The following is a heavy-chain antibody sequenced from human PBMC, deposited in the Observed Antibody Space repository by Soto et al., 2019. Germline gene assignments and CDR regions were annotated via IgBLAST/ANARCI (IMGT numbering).Heavy chain of an antibody. D-gene: IGHD3-10*01. Sequence: ASETLSLTCAVSGGSISSSNWWSWVRQPPGKGLEWIGEIYHSGSTNYNPSLKSRVTISVDKSKNQFSLKLSSVTAADTAVYYCARGAITMDHDAFDIWGQGTMVTVSS. CDR1: GGSISSSNW. V-gene: IGHV4-4*02. J-gene: IGHJ3*02. CDR2: IYHSGST. CDR3: ARGAITMDHDAFDI.